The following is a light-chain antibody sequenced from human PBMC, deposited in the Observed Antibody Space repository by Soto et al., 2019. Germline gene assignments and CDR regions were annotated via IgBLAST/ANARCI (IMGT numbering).Light chain of an antibody. CDR3: QSWDSSLSGSV. V-gene: IGLV1-40*01. CDR1: SSNIGAGYD. CDR2: GNN. J-gene: IGLJ2*01. Sequence: QAVVTQPPSVSGAPGQTVTISCTGSSSNIGAGYDVHWYQQLPGTAPKLLIYGNNNRPSGVPDRFSGSKSGTSASLAITGLQAEDEADYYCQSWDSSLSGSVFGGGTKVTVL.